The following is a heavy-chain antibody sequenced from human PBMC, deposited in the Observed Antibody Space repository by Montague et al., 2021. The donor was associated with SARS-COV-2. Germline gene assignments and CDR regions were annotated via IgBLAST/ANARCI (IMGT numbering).Heavy chain of an antibody. CDR3: ARRGYSGYDYHLLVDY. CDR2: IYTTGST. V-gene: IGHV4-4*07. CDR1: GEPISGFY. J-gene: IGHJ4*02. D-gene: IGHD5-12*01. Sequence: SETLSLTCTVSGEPISGFYWNWIRQSAGEGLEWIGRIYTTGSTNYNPSLKSRVTMSVDTSKNRFSLKLSSVTAADTAVYYCARRGYSGYDYHLLVDYWGQGTLVTVSS.